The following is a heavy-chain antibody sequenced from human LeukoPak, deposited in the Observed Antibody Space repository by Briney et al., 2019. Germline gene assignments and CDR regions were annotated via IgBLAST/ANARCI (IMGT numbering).Heavy chain of an antibody. CDR2: INPNSGGT. V-gene: IGHV1-2*02. CDR3: ARGGPSSGYYYALDY. Sequence: GASVKVSCKASGYTFTGYYMHWVRQAPGQGLEWMGWINPNSGGTNYAQKFQGRVTMTRDTSISTAYMELSRLRSDDTAVYYCARGGPSSGYYYALDYWGQGTPVTVSS. J-gene: IGHJ4*02. CDR1: GYTFTGYY. D-gene: IGHD3-22*01.